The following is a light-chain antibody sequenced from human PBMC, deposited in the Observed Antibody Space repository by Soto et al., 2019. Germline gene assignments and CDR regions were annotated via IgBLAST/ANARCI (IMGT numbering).Light chain of an antibody. CDR3: QQYGNSPQT. CDR2: AKS. V-gene: IGKV3-20*01. CDR1: HRVSSSY. Sequence: EIVLTQSPGTLSLSPGERATLSCRASHRVSSSYVAWYRQKPGQAPILLMYAKSTRATGIPDRFYGSGSGTDFTLTIYRLEPEDFAVYYCQQYGNSPQTFGQGTKVDIK. J-gene: IGKJ1*01.